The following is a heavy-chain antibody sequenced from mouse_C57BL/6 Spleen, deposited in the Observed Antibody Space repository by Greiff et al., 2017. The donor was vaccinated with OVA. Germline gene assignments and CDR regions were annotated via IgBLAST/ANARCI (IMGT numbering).Heavy chain of an antibody. CDR3: AANYGYFDV. V-gene: IGHV1-42*01. CDR1: GYSFTGYY. Sequence: EVKVVESGPELVKPGASVKISCKASGYSFTGYYMNWVKQSPEKSLEWIGEINPSTGGTTYNQKFKAKATLTVDKSSSTAYMQLKSLTSEDSAVYYCAANYGYFDVWGTGTTVTVSS. CDR2: INPSTGGT. J-gene: IGHJ1*03.